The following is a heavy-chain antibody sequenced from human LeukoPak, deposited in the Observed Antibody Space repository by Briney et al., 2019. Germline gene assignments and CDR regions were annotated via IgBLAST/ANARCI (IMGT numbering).Heavy chain of an antibody. CDR1: GGSISGYY. V-gene: IGHV4-59*08. Sequence: ETLSLTCTVSGGSISGYYWVWIRQPPGKGLEWIGYIYYSGSTYYNPSLKSRVAISVDTSKNQFSLKLSSVTAADTAVYYCARGPLTALNYFDYWGQGTLVTVSS. J-gene: IGHJ4*02. D-gene: IGHD3-16*01. CDR3: ARGPLTALNYFDY. CDR2: IYYSGST.